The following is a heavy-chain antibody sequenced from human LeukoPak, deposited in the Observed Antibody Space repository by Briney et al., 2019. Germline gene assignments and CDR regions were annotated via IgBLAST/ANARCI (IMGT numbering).Heavy chain of an antibody. D-gene: IGHD5-18*01. Sequence: SVKVSCKASGYSFTSYGISWVRQAPGQGLEWMGWISAYNGNTNYAQKLQGRVTMTTDTSTSTAYMELSSLRSEDTAVYYCARIHSYGSPYYFDYWGQGTLVTVSS. CDR3: ARIHSYGSPYYFDY. J-gene: IGHJ4*02. CDR2: ISAYNGNT. V-gene: IGHV1-18*01. CDR1: GYSFTSYG.